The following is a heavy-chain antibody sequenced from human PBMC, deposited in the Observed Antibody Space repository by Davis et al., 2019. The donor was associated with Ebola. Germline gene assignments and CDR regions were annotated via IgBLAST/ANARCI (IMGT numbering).Heavy chain of an antibody. CDR2: INPSGGST. D-gene: IGHD6-19*01. Sequence: ASVKVSCKASGYTFTSYYMHWVRQAPAQGLEWMGIINPSGGSTSYAQKFQGRVTMTRDTSTSTVYMELSSLRSEDTAVYYCAAGEQQWLVGAGTNYYYDMSVWGRGTTVTVSS. J-gene: IGHJ6*04. V-gene: IGHV1-46*01. CDR1: GYTFTSYY. CDR3: AAGEQQWLVGAGTNYYYDMSV.